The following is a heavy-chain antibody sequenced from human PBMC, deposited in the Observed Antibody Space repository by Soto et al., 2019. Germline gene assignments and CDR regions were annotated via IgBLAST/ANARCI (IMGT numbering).Heavy chain of an antibody. V-gene: IGHV1-69*12. J-gene: IGHJ5*02. D-gene: IGHD3-3*01. Sequence: QVQLVQSGAEVKKPGSSVNVSCKTSGGTFGNSAVTWVRQAPGQGLEWLGGIVPMFGTANYAQKCQGRVTITADESTITAYMQLHSLKTADTAVYYCARDGDPQSAFWSGPLGGGRFDPWGQGTLVTVSS. CDR3: ARDGDPQSAFWSGPLGGGRFDP. CDR1: GGTFGNSA. CDR2: IVPMFGTA.